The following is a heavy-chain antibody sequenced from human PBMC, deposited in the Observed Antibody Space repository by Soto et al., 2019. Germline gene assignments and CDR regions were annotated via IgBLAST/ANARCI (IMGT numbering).Heavy chain of an antibody. V-gene: IGHV4-34*01. CDR1: GGSFSGYY. CDR2: INHSGST. D-gene: IGHD3-22*01. Sequence: SETLSLTCAVYGGSFSGYYWSWIRQPPGKGLEWIGEINHSGSTNYNPSLKSRVTISVDTSKNQFSLKLSSVTAADTAVYYCARGRHYYDSSGYYPLFYWGQGTLVTVS. J-gene: IGHJ4*02. CDR3: ARGRHYYDSSGYYPLFY.